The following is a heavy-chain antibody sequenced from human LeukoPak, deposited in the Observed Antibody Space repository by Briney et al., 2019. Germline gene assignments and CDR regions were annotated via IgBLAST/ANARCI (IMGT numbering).Heavy chain of an antibody. CDR3: ARAVPERYYDFWSGYPPFDY. J-gene: IGHJ4*02. CDR1: GYTFTSYG. Sequence: GASVKVSCKASGYTFTSYGISWVRQAPGQGLGWMGWSSAYNGNTNYSQKLQVRVTMTTDTSTSTAYMELTSLQSDDTAVYYCARAVPERYYDFWSGYPPFDYWGQGTLVTVSS. V-gene: IGHV1-18*01. D-gene: IGHD3-3*01. CDR2: SSAYNGNT.